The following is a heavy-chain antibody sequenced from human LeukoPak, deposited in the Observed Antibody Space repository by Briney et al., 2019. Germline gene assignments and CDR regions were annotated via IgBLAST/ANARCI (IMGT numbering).Heavy chain of an antibody. Sequence: GGSLRLSCAASGFTFSSYGMHWVRQAPGKGLEWVAVITYDGSNKYYADSVKGRFTISRDNSKNTLYLQMNSLRAEDTAVYYCAKSDIFTGYHNPFDYWGQGTLLTVSS. D-gene: IGHD3-9*01. J-gene: IGHJ4*02. CDR3: AKSDIFTGYHNPFDY. CDR1: GFTFSSYG. V-gene: IGHV3-30*18. CDR2: ITYDGSNK.